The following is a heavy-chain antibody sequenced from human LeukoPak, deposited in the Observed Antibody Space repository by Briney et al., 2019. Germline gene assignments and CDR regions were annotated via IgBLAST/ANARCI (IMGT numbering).Heavy chain of an antibody. V-gene: IGHV3-23*01. CDR3: AKVIGVTTVTTPTSDY. Sequence: GGSLRLSCAASGFTFSNYAMSWVRQAPGKGLEWVSAISGSGGSTYYADSVKGRFTISRDNSKNTLYLQMNSLRAEDTAVYYCAKVIGVTTVTTPTSDYWGQGTLVTVSS. CDR1: GFTFSNYA. D-gene: IGHD4-17*01. CDR2: ISGSGGST. J-gene: IGHJ4*02.